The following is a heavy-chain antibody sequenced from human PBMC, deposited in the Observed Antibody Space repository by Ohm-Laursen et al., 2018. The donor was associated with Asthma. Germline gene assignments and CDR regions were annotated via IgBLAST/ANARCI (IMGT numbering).Heavy chain of an antibody. D-gene: IGHD6-25*01. J-gene: IGHJ4*02. CDR1: GFTFSSYA. Sequence: SLRLSCTASGFTFSSYAMHWVRQAPGKGLEWVAVISYDGSNKYYADSVKGRFTTSRDNSKNTLYLQMNSLRAEDTAVYYCARDRSTYSSEPGYFDYWGQGTLVTVSS. CDR3: ARDRSTYSSEPGYFDY. CDR2: ISYDGSNK. V-gene: IGHV3-30-3*01.